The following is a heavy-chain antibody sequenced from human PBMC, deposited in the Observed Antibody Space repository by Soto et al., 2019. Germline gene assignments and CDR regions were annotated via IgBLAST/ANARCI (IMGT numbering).Heavy chain of an antibody. J-gene: IGHJ4*02. V-gene: IGHV6-1*01. D-gene: IGHD6-13*01. CDR2: TYYRSRWHN. CDR1: GDSVSSNIAA. Sequence: SQTLSLTCAISGDSVSSNIAAWNWIRQSPSRGLEWLGRTYYRSRWHNEYAVSVKSRITINPDTSKNQFSLQLNSVTPEDTAMYYCATVGSSWDSNFDYWGQGTLVTVSS. CDR3: ATVGSSWDSNFDY.